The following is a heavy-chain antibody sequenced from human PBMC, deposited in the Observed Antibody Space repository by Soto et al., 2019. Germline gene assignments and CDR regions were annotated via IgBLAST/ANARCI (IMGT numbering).Heavy chain of an antibody. CDR1: GFTFSTYN. Sequence: EVQLVESGGGLVKPGGSLRLSCAASGFTFSTYNMNWVRKAPGKGLEWVSSISSTSIYMYYANSLKGRFTISRDNAKNSLYLQMNSLRAEDTAVYYCARGWLRDPWMYWGQGTLVTVSS. J-gene: IGHJ4*02. CDR2: ISSTSIYM. V-gene: IGHV3-21*01. D-gene: IGHD5-12*01. CDR3: ARGWLRDPWMY.